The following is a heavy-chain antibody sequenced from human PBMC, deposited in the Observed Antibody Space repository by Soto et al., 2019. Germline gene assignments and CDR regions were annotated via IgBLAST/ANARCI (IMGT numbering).Heavy chain of an antibody. J-gene: IGHJ5*02. CDR3: ARDPREITGTIGWFDP. D-gene: IGHD4-17*01. CDR1: GGSFSGYY. V-gene: IGHV4-34*01. CDR2: INHSGST. Sequence: QVQLQQWGAGLLKPSETLSLTCAVYGGSFSGYYWSWIRQPPGKGLEWIGEINHSGSTNYNPSLKSRVTISVDTSKTQFSLKLSSVTAADPAVYYVARDPREITGTIGWFDPWGREPWSPSPQ.